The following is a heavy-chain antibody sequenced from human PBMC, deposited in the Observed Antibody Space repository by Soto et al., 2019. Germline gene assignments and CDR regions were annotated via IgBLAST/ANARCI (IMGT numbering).Heavy chain of an antibody. CDR3: ARESTVAGTDNWFDS. V-gene: IGHV4-4*07. CDR2: IYTSGST. D-gene: IGHD6-13*01. Sequence: PSETLSLTCTVSGAFISGFYWSWIRQPAGKGLEWIGRIYTSGSTKYSPSLKSRATMSVDTSKKQFSLKLKSVTAADTAVYYCARESTVAGTDNWFDSRGQGTLVTGAS. CDR1: GAFISGFY. J-gene: IGHJ5*01.